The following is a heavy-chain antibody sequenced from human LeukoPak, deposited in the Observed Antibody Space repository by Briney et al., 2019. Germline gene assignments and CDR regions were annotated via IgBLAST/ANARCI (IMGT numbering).Heavy chain of an antibody. CDR1: GFTFDDYA. CDR3: VKDTAAILDAFDI. V-gene: IGHV3-43*02. CDR2: ISGDGGTI. J-gene: IGHJ3*02. Sequence: SGGSLRLSCAASGFTFDDYAMHWVRQAPGKGLEWASLISGDGGTIHYADSVKGRFTISRDNSKNSLYLQMNSLRTEDTALYYCVKDTAAILDAFDIWGQGTMVTVSS. D-gene: IGHD3-3*01.